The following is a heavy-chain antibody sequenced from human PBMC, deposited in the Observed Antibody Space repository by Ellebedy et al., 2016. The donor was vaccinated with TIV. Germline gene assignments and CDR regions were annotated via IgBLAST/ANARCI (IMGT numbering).Heavy chain of an antibody. CDR1: GFTFSNYV. Sequence: GESLKISCAASGFTFSNYVMSWVRQAPGKGLEWISTLSAGGGATYYADSVKGRFNISRDNSENTLYLQMNSLRAEDTAGYYCAKVGRRYYESSGDPWGQGSLVTVSS. V-gene: IGHV3-23*01. J-gene: IGHJ5*02. CDR3: AKVGRRYYESSGDP. D-gene: IGHD3-22*01. CDR2: LSAGGGAT.